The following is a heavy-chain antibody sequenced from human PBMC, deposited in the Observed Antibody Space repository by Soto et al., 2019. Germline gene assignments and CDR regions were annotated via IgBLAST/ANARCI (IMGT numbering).Heavy chain of an antibody. CDR1: GGTFSTSA. CDR2: IIPMFGTA. CDR3: AKDFGHGHCSGGSCYTLDH. J-gene: IGHJ4*02. Sequence: QVQLVQSGPEERKPGSSVKVSCKASGGTFSTSAISWVRQAPGRGLEWMGGIIPMFGTARYAQGFQDRVTITADESTSTAYMQLGSLRSDDAAVYYCAKDFGHGHCSGGSCYTLDHWGQGTLVVVSS. V-gene: IGHV1-69*01. D-gene: IGHD2-15*01.